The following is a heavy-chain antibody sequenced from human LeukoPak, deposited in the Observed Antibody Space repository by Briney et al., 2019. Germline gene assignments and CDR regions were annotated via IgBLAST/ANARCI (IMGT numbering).Heavy chain of an antibody. V-gene: IGHV4-34*01. D-gene: IGHD5-12*01. CDR3: ARERYDLSGYYYYMDV. Sequence: PAETLSLTCAVYGGSFSGYYWTWIRQPPGKGLEWIGEITHGGRANHNPSLKSRVTMSVDTSKNQFSLKLSSVTAADTAVYYCARERYDLSGYYYYMDVWGKGTTVTISS. J-gene: IGHJ6*03. CDR1: GGSFSGYY. CDR2: ITHGGRA.